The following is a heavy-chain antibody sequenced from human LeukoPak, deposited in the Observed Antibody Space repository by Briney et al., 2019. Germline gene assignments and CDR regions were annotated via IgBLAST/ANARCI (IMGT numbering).Heavy chain of an antibody. CDR3: ARSPNLNYYDSSGYPRPVYYYMDV. V-gene: IGHV1-2*02. Sequence: ASVTVSCKASGYTFTGYYMHWVRQAPGQGLEWMGWINPNSGGANYAQKFQGRVTMTRDTSISTAYMELSRLRSDDTAVYYCARSPNLNYYDSSGYPRPVYYYMDVWGKGTTVTISS. CDR2: INPNSGGA. J-gene: IGHJ6*03. D-gene: IGHD3-22*01. CDR1: GYTFTGYY.